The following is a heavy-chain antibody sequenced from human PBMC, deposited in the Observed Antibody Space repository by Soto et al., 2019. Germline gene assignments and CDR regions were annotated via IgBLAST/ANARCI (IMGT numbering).Heavy chain of an antibody. CDR2: IYYSGST. CDR1: GGSISSGGYY. J-gene: IGHJ5*02. Sequence: QVQLQESGPGLVKPSQTLSLTCTVSGGSISSGGYYWSWIRQHPGKGLEWIGYIYYSGSTYYNPSLKSRVTISVDTSKNQFSRKLSSVTAADTVVYYCAREEGGGYDHRWFDPWGQGTLVTVSS. CDR3: AREEGGGYDHRWFDP. D-gene: IGHD5-12*01. V-gene: IGHV4-31*03.